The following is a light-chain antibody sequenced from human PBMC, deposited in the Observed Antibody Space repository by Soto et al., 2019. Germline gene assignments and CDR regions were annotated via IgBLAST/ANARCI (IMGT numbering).Light chain of an antibody. Sequence: EIVMTQSPATLSVSPGERVTLSCRASQSVGGNLAWYQQKPGQPPRLLIYAASSRPTGIPARFSGSGSGTEFTLTISSLQSEDFAVYYCQQYNNLPPWTFGQGTKVDIK. CDR1: QSVGGN. V-gene: IGKV3-15*01. CDR3: QQYNNLPPWT. J-gene: IGKJ1*01. CDR2: AAS.